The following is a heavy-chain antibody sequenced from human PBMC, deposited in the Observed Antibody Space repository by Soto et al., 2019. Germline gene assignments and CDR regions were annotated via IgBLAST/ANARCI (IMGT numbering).Heavy chain of an antibody. D-gene: IGHD4-17*01. Sequence: PGGSLRLSCAASGLTFGSYGMHWVRQAPGKGLEWVAVIWYNGGEKKYADSVKGRFTISRDNSEKTLYLQMNSLRAEDTAVYYCAKDYGDWTGLYYYGMDAWGQGTTVTVSS. CDR2: IWYNGGEK. CDR1: GLTFGSYG. CDR3: AKDYGDWTGLYYYGMDA. V-gene: IGHV3-33*06. J-gene: IGHJ6*02.